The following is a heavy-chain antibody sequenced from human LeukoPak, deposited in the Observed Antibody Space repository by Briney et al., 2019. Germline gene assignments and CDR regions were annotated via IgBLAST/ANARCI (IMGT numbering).Heavy chain of an antibody. CDR3: ARDTLGEGEDANYAVYYFDF. D-gene: IGHD4/OR15-4a*01. Sequence: GSLRLSCAASGFRFNTFWMSWVRQAPGKGLEWVANIKQDGNEKYYADSVKGRFTISRDNVKNSLDLQMNSLRADDTAFYYCARDTLGEGEDANYAVYYFDFWGQGTVVTVSS. V-gene: IGHV3-7*01. CDR2: IKQDGNEK. J-gene: IGHJ4*02. CDR1: GFRFNTFW.